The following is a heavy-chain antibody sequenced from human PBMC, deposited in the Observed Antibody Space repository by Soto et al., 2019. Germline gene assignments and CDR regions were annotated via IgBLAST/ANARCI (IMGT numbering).Heavy chain of an antibody. D-gene: IGHD6-13*01. J-gene: IGHJ4*02. CDR1: GFTFSSYA. CDR2: LTGNGSTT. V-gene: IGHV3-23*01. CDR3: ARRIATAGTARLFDG. Sequence: QPERSLIPSCASSGFTFSSYAMSWMRQASGKRLEWVSSLTGNGSTTYYADSVKGRFTISRDNFKNTMYLQMNSLRAEDTAVDYCARRIATAGTARLFDGWGKGSRFTVSS.